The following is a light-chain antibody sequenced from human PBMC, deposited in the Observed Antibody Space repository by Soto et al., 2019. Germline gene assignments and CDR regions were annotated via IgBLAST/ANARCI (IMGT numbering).Light chain of an antibody. CDR3: QQYNGWPLT. J-gene: IGKJ4*01. CDR1: QNIHDK. V-gene: IGKV3-15*01. CDR2: DAS. Sequence: IVLTLSPGTLSLTPGERGTLSCRASQNIHDKLAWYQQKPGQTPRLLIYDASTRATGISGSFSGSGSGTEFTLTISSLQSEDFAVYYCQQYNGWPLTFGGGTKADI.